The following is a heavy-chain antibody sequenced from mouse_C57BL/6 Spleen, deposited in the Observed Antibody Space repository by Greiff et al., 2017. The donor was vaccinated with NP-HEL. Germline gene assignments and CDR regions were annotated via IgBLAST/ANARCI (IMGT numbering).Heavy chain of an antibody. CDR3: VRDYGSVYFDY. CDR2: IRSKSNNYAT. CDR1: GFSFNTYA. Sequence: EVHLVESGGGLVQPKGSLKLSCAASGFSFNTYAMNWVRQAPGKGLEWVARIRSKSNNYATYYADSVKDRFTISRDDSESMLYLQMNNLKTEDTAMYYCVRDYGSVYFDYWGQGTTLTVSS. V-gene: IGHV10-1*01. D-gene: IGHD1-1*01. J-gene: IGHJ2*01.